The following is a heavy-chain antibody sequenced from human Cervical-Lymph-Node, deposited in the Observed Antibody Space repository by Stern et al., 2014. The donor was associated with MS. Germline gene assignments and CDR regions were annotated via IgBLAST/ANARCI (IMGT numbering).Heavy chain of an antibody. CDR3: ARDTSSPERSDW. V-gene: IGHV3-53*01. CDR1: GFTASRDY. CDR2: ITNVEST. D-gene: IGHD1-1*01. Sequence: DVQLAESGGGVTQPGGSLRLSCTASGFTASRDYMTWVRQAPGQGLEWVSLITNVESTFYTDSVKGRFTISRDDSKNTVYLHMTSLRAEDTAMYYCARDTSSPERSDWWGQGTLVTVSS. J-gene: IGHJ4*02.